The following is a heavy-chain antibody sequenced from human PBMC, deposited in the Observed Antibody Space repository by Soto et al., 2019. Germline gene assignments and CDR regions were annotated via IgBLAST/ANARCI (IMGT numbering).Heavy chain of an antibody. D-gene: IGHD2-2*01. CDR1: GFTFSSYA. J-gene: IGHJ6*03. CDR2: ISGSGGST. CDR3: AREYCSSTSCDYYYMDV. Sequence: GGSLRLSCAASGFTFSSYAMSWVRQAPGKGLEWVSAISGSGGSTYYADSVKGRFTISRDNSKNTLYLQMNSLRADDTAVYYCAREYCSSTSCDYYYMDVWGKGTTVTVSS. V-gene: IGHV3-23*01.